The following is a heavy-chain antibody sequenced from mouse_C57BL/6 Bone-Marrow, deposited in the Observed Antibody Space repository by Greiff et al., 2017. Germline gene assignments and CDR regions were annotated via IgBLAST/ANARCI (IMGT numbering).Heavy chain of an antibody. V-gene: IGHV1-54*01. CDR3: ARDYGSSFHAMDY. D-gene: IGHD1-1*01. CDR2: INPGSGGT. Sequence: QVQLKQSGAELVRPGTSVKVSCKASGYAFTNYLIEWVKQGPGQGLEWIGVINPGSGGTNYNEKFKGKATLTADKSSSTAYMQLSSLTSEDSAVYFCARDYGSSFHAMDYWGQGTSVTVSS. J-gene: IGHJ4*01. CDR1: GYAFTNYL.